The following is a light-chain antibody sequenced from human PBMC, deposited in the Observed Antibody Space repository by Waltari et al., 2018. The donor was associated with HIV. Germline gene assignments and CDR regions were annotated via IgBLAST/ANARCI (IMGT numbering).Light chain of an antibody. CDR1: QTMNNF. CDR2: VAS. Sequence: DIQMTQSPSSVSASVGDTVTISCRASQTMNNFVNWFQQKPGEAPKLLIYVASTLQRAVPSRFSGSGSGTDFTLTISSLQPEDFATYYCQQTFRSPLTFGGGTKVEIK. V-gene: IGKV1-39*01. J-gene: IGKJ4*01. CDR3: QQTFRSPLT.